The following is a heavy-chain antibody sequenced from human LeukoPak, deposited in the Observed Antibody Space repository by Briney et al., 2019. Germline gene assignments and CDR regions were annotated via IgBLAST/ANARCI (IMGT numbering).Heavy chain of an antibody. CDR3: ARGTAVAGMDHPRDAFDI. J-gene: IGHJ3*02. D-gene: IGHD6-19*01. Sequence: SETLSLTCTVSGGSISSYYWSWIRQPPGKSLEWIGYVYYSGSTNYNPSLKSRITISVDASKNQFSLMLSSVTAADTAVYYCARGTAVAGMDHPRDAFDIWGRGTMVTVSS. CDR1: GGSISSYY. CDR2: VYYSGST. V-gene: IGHV4-59*01.